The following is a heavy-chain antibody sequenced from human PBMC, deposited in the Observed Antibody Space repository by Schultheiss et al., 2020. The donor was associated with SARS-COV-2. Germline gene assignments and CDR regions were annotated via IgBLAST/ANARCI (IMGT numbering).Heavy chain of an antibody. CDR1: GGTFSSYA. D-gene: IGHD3-3*01. CDR2: IIPIFGTA. V-gene: IGHV1-69*13. J-gene: IGHJ6*02. Sequence: SVKVSCKASGGTFSSYAISWVRQAPGQGLEWMGGIIPIFGTANYAQKFQGRVTITADESTSTAYMELSSLRSDDTAVYYCARDLPMRLEWLPHTDVWGQGTTVTVSS. CDR3: ARDLPMRLEWLPHTDV.